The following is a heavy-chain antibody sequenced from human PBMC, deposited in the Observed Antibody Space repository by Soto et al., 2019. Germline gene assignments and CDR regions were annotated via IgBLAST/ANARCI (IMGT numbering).Heavy chain of an antibody. V-gene: IGHV1-18*01. CDR2: ISPESDKA. D-gene: IGHD1-1*01. J-gene: IGHJ4*02. CDR3: TRDVFFISPSTVTTDAY. CDR1: GYTFTSFG. Sequence: VQLVQSGAEVKKPGASVRVSCKASGYTFTSFGLSWVRQAPGQGPEWMGWISPESDKATYAHKFQGRITMTTDTTTTTAYMDLRSLRSDATAVYYCTRDVFFISPSTVTTDAYCGQGTLVSVS.